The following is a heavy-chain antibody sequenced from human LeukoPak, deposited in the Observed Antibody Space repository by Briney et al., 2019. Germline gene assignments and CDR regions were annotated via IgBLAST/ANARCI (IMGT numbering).Heavy chain of an antibody. D-gene: IGHD2-2*02. Sequence: PGGSLRLSCAASGFTFSRYGMHWVRQAPGKGLDWVAVISYDGSNKYYADSVKGRFTISRDNSKNTLYLQMNSLRAEDTAVYYCAKDSVYCSSTSCYTGLDYWGQGTLVTVSS. V-gene: IGHV3-30*18. J-gene: IGHJ4*02. CDR2: ISYDGSNK. CDR3: AKDSVYCSSTSCYTGLDY. CDR1: GFTFSRYG.